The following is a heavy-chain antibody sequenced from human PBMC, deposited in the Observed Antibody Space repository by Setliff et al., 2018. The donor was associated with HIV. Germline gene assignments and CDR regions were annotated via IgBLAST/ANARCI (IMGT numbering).Heavy chain of an antibody. CDR1: GGSISSSSDY. J-gene: IGHJ4*02. CDR2: SYSGGST. V-gene: IGHV4-39*07. CDR3: ARGSRGARASKIDSSVYYLVY. D-gene: IGHD3-22*01. Sequence: SETLSLTCTVYGGSISSSSDYWGWIRQPPGKGLEWIGSSYSGGSTYYNPSLKSRVTISVDTSKNQFSLKLSSVTAADTAVYYCARGSRGARASKIDSSVYYLVYWGQGTLVTVSS.